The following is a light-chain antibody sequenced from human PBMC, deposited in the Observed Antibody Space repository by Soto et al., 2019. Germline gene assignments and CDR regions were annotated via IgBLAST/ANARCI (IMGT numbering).Light chain of an antibody. CDR3: QQYNSYSGT. CDR2: KAS. J-gene: IGKJ1*01. CDR1: QSISYW. Sequence: DIQMTQPPSTLSASVGDRVTITCRASQSISYWLAWYQQKPGKAPKLLIYKASTLESGVPSRFSGSGSGTEFTLTISSLQPDDFATYYCQQYNSYSGTFGQGTKVEIK. V-gene: IGKV1-5*03.